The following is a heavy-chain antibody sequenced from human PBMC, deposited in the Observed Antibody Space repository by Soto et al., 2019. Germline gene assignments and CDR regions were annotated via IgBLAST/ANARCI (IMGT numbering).Heavy chain of an antibody. CDR1: GGSFSGYY. J-gene: IGHJ4*02. CDR2: INHSGST. Sequence: PSETLSLTCAVYGGSFSGYYWSWIRQPPGKGLEWIGEINHSGSTNYNPSLKSRVTISVDTSKNQFSLKLSSVTAADTAVYYCARGMKQQPKHLYYFDYWGQGTLVTVSS. CDR3: ARGMKQQPKHLYYFDY. D-gene: IGHD6-13*01. V-gene: IGHV4-34*01.